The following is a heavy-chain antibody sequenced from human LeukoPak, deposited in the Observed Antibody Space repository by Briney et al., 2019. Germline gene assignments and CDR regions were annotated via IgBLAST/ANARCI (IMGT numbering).Heavy chain of an antibody. V-gene: IGHV3-30*07. J-gene: IGHJ5*02. CDR2: ISYDGSNK. CDR1: GFTFSSYA. CDR3: AKGAPILTGYFPFDP. D-gene: IGHD3-9*01. Sequence: GGSLRLSCAASGFTFSSYAMHWVRQAPGKGLEWVAVISYDGSNKYYADSVKGRFTISRDNSKNTLYLQMNSLRAEDTAVYYCAKGAPILTGYFPFDPWGQGTLVTVSS.